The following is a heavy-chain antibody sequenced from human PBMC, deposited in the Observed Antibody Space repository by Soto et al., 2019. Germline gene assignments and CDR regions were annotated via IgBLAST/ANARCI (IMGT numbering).Heavy chain of an antibody. Sequence: AETLSLTCAVYGGAFSGYYCIFIRHPPGKGLEWIVEINHSGSTNYNPSLKSRVTISVDTSKNQFSLKLSSVTAADTAVYYCARLLYSWHTQSFDYWGQGTLVTVSS. CDR2: INHSGST. V-gene: IGHV4-34*01. CDR1: GGAFSGYY. CDR3: ARLLYSWHTQSFDY. D-gene: IGHD5-18*01. J-gene: IGHJ4*02.